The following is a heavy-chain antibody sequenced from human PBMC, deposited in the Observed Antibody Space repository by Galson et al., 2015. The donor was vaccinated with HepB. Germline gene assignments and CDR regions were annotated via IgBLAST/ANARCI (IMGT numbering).Heavy chain of an antibody. J-gene: IGHJ3*02. CDR2: ISYSGGNT. CDR1: GFAFSSST. V-gene: IGHV3-23*01. CDR3: TTVMRDAFDM. Sequence: SLRLSCAVSGFAFSSSTMSWVRQAPGKGLEWVPVISYSGGNTYYADSVKGRFTLSRDNSKNTLFLQMDSLRAEDTAVYYCTTVMRDAFDMWGQGTLVTVSS.